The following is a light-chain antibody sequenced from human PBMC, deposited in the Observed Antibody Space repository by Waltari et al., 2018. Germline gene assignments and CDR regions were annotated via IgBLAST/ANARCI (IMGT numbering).Light chain of an antibody. Sequence: SHITQSPSSLSASVGDRVTITCRASQSISSYLNWYQQKPGKAPKLLIYAASSLQSGVPSRFSGSGSGTDFTLTISSLQPEDFATYYCQQSYSTPVTFGQGTKLEIK. CDR2: AAS. CDR1: QSISSY. CDR3: QQSYSTPVT. V-gene: IGKV1-39*01. J-gene: IGKJ2*01.